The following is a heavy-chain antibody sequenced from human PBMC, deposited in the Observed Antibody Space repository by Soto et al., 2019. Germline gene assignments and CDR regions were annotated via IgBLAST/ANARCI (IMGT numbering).Heavy chain of an antibody. Sequence: QLQLQESGSGLVKPSQTLSLTCAVSGGSISSGGYSWSWIRQPPGKGLEWIGYIYHSGSTYYNPSLKRRVTMSVDRSKNQFALKLSSVTAADTAVYYCARERLRGGAFDIWGQGTMVTVSS. CDR3: ARERLRGGAFDI. D-gene: IGHD4-17*01. J-gene: IGHJ3*02. CDR2: IYHSGST. CDR1: GGSISSGGYS. V-gene: IGHV4-30-2*01.